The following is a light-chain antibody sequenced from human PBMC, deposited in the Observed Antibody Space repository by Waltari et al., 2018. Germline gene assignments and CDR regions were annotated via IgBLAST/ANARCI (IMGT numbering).Light chain of an antibody. CDR2: YNT. J-gene: IGLJ2*01. Sequence: QSVLTQPPSVSATPGQQVTISCSGSSSNIGSGYVSWYQQLPGTAPKLLIYYNTERHSGIPDRFSGSKSGTSATLDISGLQTGDEADYYCGTWDTNLRAGVFGGGTKLTVL. CDR1: SSNIGSGY. CDR3: GTWDTNLRAGV. V-gene: IGLV1-51*01.